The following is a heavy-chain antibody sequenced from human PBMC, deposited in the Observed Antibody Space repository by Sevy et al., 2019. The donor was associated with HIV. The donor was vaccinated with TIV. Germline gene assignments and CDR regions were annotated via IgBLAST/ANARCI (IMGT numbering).Heavy chain of an antibody. J-gene: IGHJ4*02. CDR1: GFAPSTYG. CDR3: ARDPRMYGDYLLAYFDY. D-gene: IGHD2-8*01. Sequence: GGSLRLSCAASGFAPSTYGMHWVRQAPGKGLEWVAVIGYDGSNKYYADSVKGRFSISRDNSRNTRFLQMDSLRAEDTAVYYYARDPRMYGDYLLAYFDYWGQGTLVTVSS. CDR2: IGYDGSNK. V-gene: IGHV3-33*01.